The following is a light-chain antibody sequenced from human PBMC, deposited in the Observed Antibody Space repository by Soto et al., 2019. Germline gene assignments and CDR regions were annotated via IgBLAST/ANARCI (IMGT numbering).Light chain of an antibody. V-gene: IGLV2-11*01. J-gene: IGLJ1*01. CDR1: ASDVGGYSY. CDR3: CSYAGSYTFV. Sequence: QSALTQPRSVSGSPGQSVTISCTGTASDVGGYSYVSWYQQHPGKVPKLIIYDVSKWPSGVPDRFSGSKSGNTASLTISGLQAEDEGDYYCCSYAGSYTFVFGTGTKAHRP. CDR2: DVS.